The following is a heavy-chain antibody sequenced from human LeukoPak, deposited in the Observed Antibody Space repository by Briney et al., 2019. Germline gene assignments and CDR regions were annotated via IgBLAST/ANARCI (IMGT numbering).Heavy chain of an antibody. J-gene: IGHJ4*02. CDR3: AKDSDSGGLYYFDY. Sequence: QTGGSLRLSCAASGFTFTNYNMHWVRQTPGKGLQWVAAILYDGSKKYYADSVKGRFSVYRDNSNNTLYLQMNSLKTEDTALYYCAKDSDSGGLYYFDYWGQGTLVTVSS. CDR1: GFTFTNYN. D-gene: IGHD5-12*01. CDR2: ILYDGSKK. V-gene: IGHV3-30*18.